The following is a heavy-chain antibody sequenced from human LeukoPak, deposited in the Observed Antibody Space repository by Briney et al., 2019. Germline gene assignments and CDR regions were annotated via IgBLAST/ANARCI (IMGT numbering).Heavy chain of an antibody. V-gene: IGHV1-2*02. CDR3: ARQLGNYYRAFDY. D-gene: IGHD1-26*01. CDR1: GYTFTGHY. J-gene: IGHJ4*02. Sequence: GASVKVSCKASGYTFTGHYIHWLRQAPGQGLEWVGWINPARSGTNFAQKFQGRVTMTWDTSTSTAHMELSSLTPDDAAVFYCARQLGNYYRAFDYWGQGTLVTVSS. CDR2: INPARSGT.